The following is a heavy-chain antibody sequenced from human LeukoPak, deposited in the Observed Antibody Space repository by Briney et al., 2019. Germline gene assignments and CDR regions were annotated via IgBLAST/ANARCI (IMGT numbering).Heavy chain of an antibody. CDR1: GFTFGDHA. V-gene: IGHV3-11*06. CDR2: ISSSSSYT. CDR3: ARFKREWLRSEYYFDY. D-gene: IGHD5-12*01. Sequence: GRSLRLSCTASGFTFGDHAMSWVRQAPGKGLEWVSYISSSSSYTNYADSVKGRFTISRDNAKNSLYLQMNSLRAEDTAVYYCARFKREWLRSEYYFDYWGQGTLVTVSS. J-gene: IGHJ4*02.